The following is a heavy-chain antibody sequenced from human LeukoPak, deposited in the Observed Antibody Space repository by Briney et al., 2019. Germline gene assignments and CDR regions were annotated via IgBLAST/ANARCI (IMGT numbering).Heavy chain of an antibody. Sequence: PSETLSLTCTVSGGSISSGSYYWSWIRQPAGKGLEWIGRIYTSGSTNYNPSLKSRVTISVDTSKNQFSLKLSSVTAADTAMYYCARELSPRDGKGYYFDYWGQGTLVTVSS. CDR1: GGSISSGSYY. J-gene: IGHJ4*02. D-gene: IGHD2-21*02. CDR3: ARELSPRDGKGYYFDY. CDR2: IYTSGST. V-gene: IGHV4-61*02.